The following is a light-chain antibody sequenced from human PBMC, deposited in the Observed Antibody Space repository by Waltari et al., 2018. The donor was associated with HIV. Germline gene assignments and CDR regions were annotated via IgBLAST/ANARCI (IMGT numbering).Light chain of an antibody. V-gene: IGKV3-20*01. CDR2: DAS. J-gene: IGKJ4*01. Sequence: EIVLTQSPGALSLSPGERATLSCRASQSVTRHYLAWYQHKSGQAPRLLICDASIRATGIPDRFSGGGSGTDFTLTISRLEPEDFAAYYCQQYNSSPLTFGGGTKVEIK. CDR3: QQYNSSPLT. CDR1: QSVTRHY.